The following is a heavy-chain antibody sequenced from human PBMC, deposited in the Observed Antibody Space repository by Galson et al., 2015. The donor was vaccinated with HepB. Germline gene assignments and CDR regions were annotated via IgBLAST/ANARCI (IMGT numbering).Heavy chain of an antibody. CDR1: GGSISSYY. J-gene: IGHJ4*02. CDR2: IYYSGST. V-gene: IGHV4-59*01. D-gene: IGHD5-18*01. CDR3: ASVDTAMAVFDY. Sequence: ETLSLTCTVSGGSISSYYWSWIRQPPGKGLEWIGYIYYSGSTNYNPSLKSRVTISVDTSKNQFSLKLSSVTAADTAVYYCASVDTAMAVFDYWGQGTLVTVSS.